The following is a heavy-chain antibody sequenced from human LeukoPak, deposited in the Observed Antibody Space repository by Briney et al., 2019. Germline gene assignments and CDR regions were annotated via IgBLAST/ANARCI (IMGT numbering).Heavy chain of an antibody. CDR3: ARAGITGTRGYVDS. V-gene: IGHV3-30*03. J-gene: IGHJ4*02. CDR1: GFTFDNYG. Sequence: PGGSLRLSCAASGFTFDNYGMHWVRQAPGKGLEWVAVISSDETNKYYADSVKGRFTISKDNSKNTLSLQMNSLRAEDTAVYFCARAGITGTRGYVDSWGQGTLVTVSS. CDR2: ISSDETNK. D-gene: IGHD1-7*01.